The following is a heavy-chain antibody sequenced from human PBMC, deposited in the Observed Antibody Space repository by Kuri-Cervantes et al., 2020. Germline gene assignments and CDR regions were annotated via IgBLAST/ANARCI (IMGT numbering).Heavy chain of an antibody. J-gene: IGHJ5*02. D-gene: IGHD2-2*01. Sequence: GGSLRFSCAASGFTFTTYSMNWVRQLPGKGLEWVSSISGTSAYIYYADSLKGRFTISRDNAKNSLYLQMNSLRAEDTAVYYCARDGVPVTDIVVVPAAMPEGWFDPWGQGTRGT. V-gene: IGHV3-21*03. CDR2: ISGTSAYI. CDR3: ARDGVPVTDIVVVPAAMPEGWFDP. CDR1: GFTFTTYS.